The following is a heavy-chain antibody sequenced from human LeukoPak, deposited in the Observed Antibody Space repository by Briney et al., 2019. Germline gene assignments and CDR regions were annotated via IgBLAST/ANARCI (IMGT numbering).Heavy chain of an antibody. CDR2: ISANDGNS. Sequence: ASVKVSCKASGYTFTSYGISWVRQAPGQGLEWMGWISANDGNSDYPQKLQGRVTMTTDTSTSTAYMELRSLRSDDTAVYYCARESHVTREDYWGQGTLVTVSS. CDR3: ARESHVTREDY. D-gene: IGHD3-10*01. CDR1: GYTFTSYG. V-gene: IGHV1-18*01. J-gene: IGHJ4*02.